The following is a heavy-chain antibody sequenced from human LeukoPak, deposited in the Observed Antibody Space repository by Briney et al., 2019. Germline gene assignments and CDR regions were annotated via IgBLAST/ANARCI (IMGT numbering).Heavy chain of an antibody. Sequence: SETLSLTCAVYGGSFSGYYWSWIRQPPGKGLEWIGEINHSGSTNYNPSLKSRVTISVDTSKNQFSLKLSSATAADTAVYYCARGRLGRSDYWGQGTLVTVSS. D-gene: IGHD3-9*01. CDR2: INHSGST. V-gene: IGHV4-34*01. CDR3: ARGRLGRSDY. CDR1: GGSFSGYY. J-gene: IGHJ4*02.